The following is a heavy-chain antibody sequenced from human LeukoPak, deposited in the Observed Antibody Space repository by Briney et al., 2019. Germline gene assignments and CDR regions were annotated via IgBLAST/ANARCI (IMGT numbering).Heavy chain of an antibody. V-gene: IGHV3-48*02. CDR2: ISSSSSTI. D-gene: IGHD3-9*01. Sequence: GGSLRLSCAASGFTFSSYSMNWVRQAPGKGLEWVSYISSSSSTIYYADSVKGRFTISRDNAKNSLYPQMNSLRDEDTAVYYCARVSDDILTGYQYWGQGTLVTVSS. J-gene: IGHJ4*02. CDR1: GFTFSSYS. CDR3: ARVSDDILTGYQY.